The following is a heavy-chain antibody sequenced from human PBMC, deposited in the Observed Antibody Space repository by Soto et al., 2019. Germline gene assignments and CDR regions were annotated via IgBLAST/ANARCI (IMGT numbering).Heavy chain of an antibody. CDR2: IIPILGIA. D-gene: IGHD2-15*01. Sequence: QVQLVQSGAEVKKPGSSVKVSCKASGGTFSSYTISWVRQAPGQGLEWMGRIIPILGIANYAQKFQGRVTITADKSTRTAYMELSSLRSEDTAVYYCARFESGYCSGGSCYSSDYWGQGTLVTVSS. CDR1: GGTFSSYT. CDR3: ARFESGYCSGGSCYSSDY. J-gene: IGHJ4*02. V-gene: IGHV1-69*02.